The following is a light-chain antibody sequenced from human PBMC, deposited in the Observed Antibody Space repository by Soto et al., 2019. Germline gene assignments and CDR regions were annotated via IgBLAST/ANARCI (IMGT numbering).Light chain of an antibody. CDR1: QSISSW. CDR2: DGS. V-gene: IGKV1-5*03. J-gene: IGKJ1*01. Sequence: DIQMTQSPSTLSASVGDRVTITCRASQSISSWLAWYQQKPGEAPKLLIYDGSTLERGVPSRFSGSGSGTEFTLTISSLQPDDFATIYCQQYNTYSRTFGQGTKVEVK. CDR3: QQYNTYSRT.